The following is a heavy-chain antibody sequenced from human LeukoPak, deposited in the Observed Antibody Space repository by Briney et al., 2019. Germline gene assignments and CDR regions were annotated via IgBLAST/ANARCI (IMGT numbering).Heavy chain of an antibody. D-gene: IGHD3-10*01. Sequence: SETLSLTCTVSDGSISNHYWSWIRQPPGKGLEWIGNINYSGSTKYNPSLKSRVVMSVDTSKNQFSLKLSSVTAADTAVYYCAKDIYGSGSYYGNGLDVWGRGTTVTVSS. CDR3: AKDIYGSGSYYGNGLDV. CDR1: DGSISNHY. CDR2: INYSGST. V-gene: IGHV4-59*11. J-gene: IGHJ6*02.